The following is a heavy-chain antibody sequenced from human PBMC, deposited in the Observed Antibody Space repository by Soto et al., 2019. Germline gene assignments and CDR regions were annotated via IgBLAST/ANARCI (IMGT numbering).Heavy chain of an antibody. CDR1: GFIVSSSY. V-gene: IGHV3-53*02. CDR3: ARCSGWYGQCYFDC. D-gene: IGHD6-13*01. Sequence: DVQLVETGGGLIQPGGSLRLSRAASGFIVSSSYMSWVRQAPGKGLEWVSVIYSDGRTYYADSVKGRFTISRDNSKNTLYLQMNSLSAEDTAVYYCARCSGWYGQCYFDCWGQGTLVTVSS. CDR2: IYSDGRT. J-gene: IGHJ4*02.